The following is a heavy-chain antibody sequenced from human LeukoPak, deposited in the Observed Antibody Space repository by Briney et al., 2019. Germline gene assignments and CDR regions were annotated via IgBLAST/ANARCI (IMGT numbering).Heavy chain of an antibody. CDR2: IYTSGST. V-gene: IGHV4-61*02. CDR1: GGSISSGSYY. CDR3: ARAGYSSSWFGFDP. D-gene: IGHD6-13*01. Sequence: SQTLSLTCTVSGGSISSGSYYWSWIRQPAGKGLEWIGRIYTSGSTNYNPSLESRVTISVDTSKNQFSLKLSSVTAADTAVYYCARAGYSSSWFGFDPWGQGTLVTVSS. J-gene: IGHJ5*02.